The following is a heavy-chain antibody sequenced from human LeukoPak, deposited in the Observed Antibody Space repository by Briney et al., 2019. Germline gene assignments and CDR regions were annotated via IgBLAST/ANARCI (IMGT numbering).Heavy chain of an antibody. D-gene: IGHD3-3*01. V-gene: IGHV4-34*01. CDR1: GGSFSGYY. Sequence: SETLSLTCAVYGGSFSGYYWSWIHQPPGKGLEWIGEINHSGSTNYNPSLKSRVTISVDTSKNQFSLKLSSVTAADTAVYYCARGTTIFGVVITKYYYGMDVWGQGTTVTVSS. J-gene: IGHJ6*02. CDR2: INHSGST. CDR3: ARGTTIFGVVITKYYYGMDV.